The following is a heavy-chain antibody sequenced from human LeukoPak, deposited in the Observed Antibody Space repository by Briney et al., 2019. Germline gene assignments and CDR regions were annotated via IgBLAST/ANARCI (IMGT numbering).Heavy chain of an antibody. J-gene: IGHJ4*02. CDR3: AKDRRYSSSEG. D-gene: IGHD6-6*01. CDR1: GFTFSSYA. Sequence: PGGSLRLSCAASGFTFSSYAMSWVRQAPGKGLEWVSAISGSGGSTYYADSVKGRFTISRDNSKNTLYPQMNSLRAEDTAVYCCAKDRRYSSSEGWGQGTLVTVSS. CDR2: ISGSGGST. V-gene: IGHV3-23*01.